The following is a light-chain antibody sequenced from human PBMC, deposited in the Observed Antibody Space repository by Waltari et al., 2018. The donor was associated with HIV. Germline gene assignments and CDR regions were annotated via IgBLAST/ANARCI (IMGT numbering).Light chain of an antibody. Sequence: DILMSQPPSNLSASIGDRVTITCRASQTINTWLAWYHQKPGGAPQLLIYKASTLENGVPSRFSGSGSGTEFTLTISRLQPEDVGFYYCQQYSSFWTFGHGTKVQVK. V-gene: IGKV1-5*03. J-gene: IGKJ1*01. CDR3: QQYSSFWT. CDR1: QTINTW. CDR2: KAS.